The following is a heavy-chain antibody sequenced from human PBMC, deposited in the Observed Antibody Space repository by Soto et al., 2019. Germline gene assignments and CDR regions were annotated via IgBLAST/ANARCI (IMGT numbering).Heavy chain of an antibody. Sequence: ESGGGVVQPGRSLRLSCAASGFTFSSYGMHWVRQAPGKGLEWVAVISYDGSNKYYADSVKGRFTISRDNSKNTLYLQMNSLRAEDTAVYYCAKDGLLWFGELLYTHYYYYMDVWGKGTTVTVSS. CDR2: ISYDGSNK. J-gene: IGHJ6*03. D-gene: IGHD3-10*01. V-gene: IGHV3-30*18. CDR1: GFTFSSYG. CDR3: AKDGLLWFGELLYTHYYYYMDV.